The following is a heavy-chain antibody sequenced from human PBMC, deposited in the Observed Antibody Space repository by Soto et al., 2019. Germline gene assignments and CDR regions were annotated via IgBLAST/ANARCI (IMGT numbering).Heavy chain of an antibody. CDR3: ARARSSGWYSGRYYYGMDV. CDR1: GFTFSSYA. CDR2: ISYDGSNK. D-gene: IGHD6-19*01. V-gene: IGHV3-30-3*01. J-gene: IGHJ6*02. Sequence: PGGSLRLSCAASGFTFSSYAMHWVRQAPGKGLEWVAVISYDGSNKYYADSVKGRFTISRDNSKNTLYLQMNSLRAEDTAVYYCARARSSGWYSGRYYYGMDVWGQGTTVTVSS.